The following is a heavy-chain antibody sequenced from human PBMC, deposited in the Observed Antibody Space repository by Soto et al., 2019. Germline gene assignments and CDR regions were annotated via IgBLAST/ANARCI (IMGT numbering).Heavy chain of an antibody. D-gene: IGHD3-10*01. CDR2: IYYSGST. Sequence: SETLSLTCTVSGGSISSYYWSWIRQPPGKGLEWIGYIYYSGSTNYNPSLKSRVTISVDTSKNQFSLKLSSVTAADTAVYYCARDSPKSSGIGYWGQGTLVTVSS. CDR3: ARDSPKSSGIGY. CDR1: GGSISSYY. J-gene: IGHJ4*02. V-gene: IGHV4-59*01.